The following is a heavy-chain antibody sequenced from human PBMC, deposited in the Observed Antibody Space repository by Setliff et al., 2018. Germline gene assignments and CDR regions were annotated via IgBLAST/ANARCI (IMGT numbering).Heavy chain of an antibody. J-gene: IGHJ6*02. Sequence: PSETLSLTCAVYGGSFSGYYWSWIRQPPGKGLEWIGEINHSGSTNYNPSLKSRVTISVDTSKNQFSLKLSSVTAEDTAIYYCARDGSHYYYSYDGVDVWGQGTTVTVSS. D-gene: IGHD2-15*01. CDR1: GGSFSGYY. V-gene: IGHV4-34*01. CDR2: INHSGST. CDR3: ARDGSHYYYSYDGVDV.